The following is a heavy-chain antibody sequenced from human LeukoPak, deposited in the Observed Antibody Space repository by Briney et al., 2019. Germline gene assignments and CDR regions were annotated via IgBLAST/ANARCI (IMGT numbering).Heavy chain of an antibody. J-gene: IGHJ3*02. CDR1: GFTFSSYA. CDR2: TNHSGST. D-gene: IGHD6-13*01. Sequence: PGGSLRLSCAASGFTFSSYAMSWVRQPPGKGLEWIGETNHSGSTNYSPSLKSRVTLSVDTSKNQFSLKLSSVTAADTAVYYCARNGYSIHPAAFDIWGQGTMVTVSS. V-gene: IGHV4-34*01. CDR3: ARNGYSIHPAAFDI.